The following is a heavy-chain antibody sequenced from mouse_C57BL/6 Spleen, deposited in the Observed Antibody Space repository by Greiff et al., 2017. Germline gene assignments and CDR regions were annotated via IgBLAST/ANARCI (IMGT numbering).Heavy chain of an antibody. Sequence: QVQLQQPGTELVKPGASVKLSCKASGYTFTSYWMHWVKQRPGQGLEWIGNINPSNGGTNYNEKFKSKATLTVDKSASTAYMQLSSLTSDDSAVYYCARSRWFWYFDVWGTGTTVTVSS. D-gene: IGHD2-3*01. CDR1: GYTFTSYW. J-gene: IGHJ1*03. CDR2: INPSNGGT. CDR3: ARSRWFWYFDV. V-gene: IGHV1-53*01.